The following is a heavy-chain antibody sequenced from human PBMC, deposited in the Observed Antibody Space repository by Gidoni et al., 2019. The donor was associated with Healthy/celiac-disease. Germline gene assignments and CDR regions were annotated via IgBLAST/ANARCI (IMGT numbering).Heavy chain of an antibody. D-gene: IGHD5-12*01. CDR1: GGTFSSYA. V-gene: IGHV1-69*06. J-gene: IGHJ3*02. CDR2: IIPIFGTA. Sequence: QVQLVQSGAEVKKPGSSVKVSCKASGGTFSSYAISWVRQAPGQGLEWMGGIIPIFGTANYAQKFQGRVTITADKSTSTAYMELSSLRSEDTAVYYCARVNSEEWLRLPGAFDIWGQGTMVTVSS. CDR3: ARVNSEEWLRLPGAFDI.